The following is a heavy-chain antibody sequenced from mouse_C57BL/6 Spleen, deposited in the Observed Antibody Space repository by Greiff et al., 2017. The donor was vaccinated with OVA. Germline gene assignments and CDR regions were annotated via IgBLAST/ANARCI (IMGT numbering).Heavy chain of an antibody. V-gene: IGHV1-72*01. CDR1: GYTFTSYW. Sequence: QVQLQQPGAELVKPGASVKLSCKASGYTFTSYWMHWVKQRPGRGLEWIGRIDPNSGGTKYNEKFKSKATLTVDKPSSTAYMQLSSLTSEDSAVYYCAIEDTTVVGDWYFGVWGTGTTVTVSS. CDR2: IDPNSGGT. D-gene: IGHD1-1*02. CDR3: AIEDTTVVGDWYFGV. J-gene: IGHJ1*03.